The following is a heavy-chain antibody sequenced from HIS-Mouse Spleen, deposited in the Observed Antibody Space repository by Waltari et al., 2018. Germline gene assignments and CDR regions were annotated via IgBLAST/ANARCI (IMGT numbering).Heavy chain of an antibody. V-gene: IGHV4-39*01. D-gene: IGHD6-19*01. J-gene: IGHJ4*02. Sequence: QLQLQESGPGLVKPSETLSLTCTVSGGSISSSSYYWGWIRQPPGKGLEWIGSIYYRVSTYYNPSLKSRVTISVDTSKNQFSLKLSSVTAADTAVYYCAGIAVAGTIYFDYWGQGTLVTVSS. CDR3: AGIAVAGTIYFDY. CDR2: IYYRVST. CDR1: GGSISSSSYY.